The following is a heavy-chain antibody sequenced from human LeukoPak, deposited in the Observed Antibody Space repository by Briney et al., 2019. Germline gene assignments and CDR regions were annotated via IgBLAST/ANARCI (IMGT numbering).Heavy chain of an antibody. Sequence: GGSLRLSCAASGFTFSSYEMNWVRQAPGKGLEWVSYISSSVSTIYYADSVKGRLTISRDNAKNSLYLQMNSLRAEDTAVYYCARRPAYYDILTADWWGQGTLVTVSS. CDR3: ARRPAYYDILTADW. V-gene: IGHV3-48*03. CDR2: ISSSVSTI. CDR1: GFTFSSYE. J-gene: IGHJ4*02. D-gene: IGHD3-9*01.